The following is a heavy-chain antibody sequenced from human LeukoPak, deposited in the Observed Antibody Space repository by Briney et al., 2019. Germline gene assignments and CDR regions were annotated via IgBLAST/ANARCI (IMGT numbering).Heavy chain of an antibody. CDR2: INHSGST. J-gene: IGHJ3*02. V-gene: IGHV4-34*01. CDR3: ARGDKMRYYYGSGTRWNPGDAFDI. Sequence: SETLSLTCAVYGRSFSGYYWSWIRQPPGKGLEWIGEINHSGSTNYNPSLKSRVTISVDTSKNQFSLKLSSVTAADTAVYYCARGDKMRYYYGSGTRWNPGDAFDIWGQGTMVTVSS. CDR1: GRSFSGYY. D-gene: IGHD3-10*01.